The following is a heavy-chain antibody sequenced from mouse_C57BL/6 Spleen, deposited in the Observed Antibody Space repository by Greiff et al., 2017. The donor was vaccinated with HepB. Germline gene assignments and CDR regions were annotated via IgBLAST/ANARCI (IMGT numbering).Heavy chain of an antibody. Sequence: EVQRVESGGGLVQPGGSLKLSCAASGFTFSDYYMYWVRQTPEKRLEWVAYISNGGGSTYYPDTVKGRFTISRDNAKNTLYLQMSRLKSEDTAMYYCARHYDGSFDNWGQGTTLTVSS. CDR1: GFTFSDYY. V-gene: IGHV5-12*01. CDR3: ARHYDGSFDN. D-gene: IGHD2-3*01. CDR2: ISNGGGST. J-gene: IGHJ2*01.